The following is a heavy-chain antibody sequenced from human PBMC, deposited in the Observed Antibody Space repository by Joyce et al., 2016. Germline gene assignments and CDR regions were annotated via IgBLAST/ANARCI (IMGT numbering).Heavy chain of an antibody. CDR1: GYTFTKFG. D-gene: IGHD6-13*01. CDR3: ARDLPRNSSWYFDF. CDR2: INTDNGNT. Sequence: QVQLVQSGAELKKPGASVKVSCKTSGYTFTKFGVHWVRQAPGQRFEWMGWINTDNGNTKYSQKFQDRVNITRDTSASTAFVELTSLTSEDTAVYYCARDLPRNSSWYFDFWGQGTLVTVSS. V-gene: IGHV1-3*04. J-gene: IGHJ4*02.